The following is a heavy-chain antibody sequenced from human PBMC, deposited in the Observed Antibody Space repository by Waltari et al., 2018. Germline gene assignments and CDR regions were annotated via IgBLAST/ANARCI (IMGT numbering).Heavy chain of an antibody. CDR3: ATDGLSRSLSH. CDR1: GGSLSSYY. V-gene: IGHV4-4*07. J-gene: IGHJ4*02. CDR2: MYFTGIM. D-gene: IGHD6-19*01. Sequence: QVQLRESGPGLLKPSETLSLTCSVFGGSLSSYYWNWIRQPAGKGLEWIGRMYFTGIMDDNPSLQRRVTMSVETSKNQFFLNLTSVTSPDTAVYYCATDGLSRSLSHWGQGALVTVSS.